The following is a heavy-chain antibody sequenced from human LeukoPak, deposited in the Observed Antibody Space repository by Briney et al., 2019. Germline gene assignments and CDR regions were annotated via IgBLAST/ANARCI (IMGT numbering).Heavy chain of an antibody. CDR2: INHSGST. CDR1: GGSFSGYY. J-gene: IGHJ4*02. CDR3: ARGQLLYAH. Sequence: PSETLSLTCAVYGGSFSGYYWSWIRQPPGKGLEWIGEINHSGSTNYNPSLKSRVTISVDTSKNQFSLKLSSVTAADTAVYYCARGQLLYAHWGQGTLVTVSS. V-gene: IGHV4-34*01. D-gene: IGHD2-2*02.